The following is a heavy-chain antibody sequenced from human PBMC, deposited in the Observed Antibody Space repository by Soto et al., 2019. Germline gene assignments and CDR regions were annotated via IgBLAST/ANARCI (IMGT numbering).Heavy chain of an antibody. CDR1: GGSISSYY. CDR3: ARQHLWLTDY. J-gene: IGHJ4*02. D-gene: IGHD5-18*01. CDR2: IYYSGST. V-gene: IGHV4-59*01. Sequence: KPSETLSLTCTVSGGSISSYYWSWIRQPPGKGLEWIGYIYYSGSTNYNPSLKSRVTISVDTSKNQFSLKLSSVTAADTAVYYCARQHLWLTDYWGQGTLVTVSS.